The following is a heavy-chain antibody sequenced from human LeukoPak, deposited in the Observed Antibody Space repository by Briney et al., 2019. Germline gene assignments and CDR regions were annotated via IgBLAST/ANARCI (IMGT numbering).Heavy chain of an antibody. CDR1: GGTFSSYA. V-gene: IGHV1-69*05. CDR2: IIPIFGTA. CDR3: AREKRATYGEQYYMDV. D-gene: IGHD1/OR15-1a*01. J-gene: IGHJ6*03. Sequence: GASVKVSCKASGGTFSSYAISWVRQAPGQGLEWMGGIIPIFGTANYAQKFQGRVTITTDESTSTAYMELSSLRSEDTAVYYCAREKRATYGEQYYMDVWGKGTTVTVSS.